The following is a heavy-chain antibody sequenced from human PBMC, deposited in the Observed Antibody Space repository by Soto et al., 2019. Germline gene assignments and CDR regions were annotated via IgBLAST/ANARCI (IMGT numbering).Heavy chain of an antibody. J-gene: IGHJ4*02. CDR2: VNPLDGTI. D-gene: IGHD2-21*01. CDR3: AREDWATDPNFHY. CDR1: GYIFKNFF. Sequence: QVQLEQSGAEVKKPGTSVRISCRASGYIFKNFFMHWLRQAPGQGLEWMGIVNPLDGTITYAEKFQGRVTMTRDTSSTTVYLDLSRLRFEDTAVYYCAREDWATDPNFHYWGQGTLVTVSS. V-gene: IGHV1-46*02.